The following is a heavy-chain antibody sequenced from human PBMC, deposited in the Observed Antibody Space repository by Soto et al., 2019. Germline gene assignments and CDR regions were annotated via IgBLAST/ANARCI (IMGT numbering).Heavy chain of an antibody. V-gene: IGHV3-49*05. CDR2: IRSKLYGGTI. CDR1: GFTFGAYA. CDR3: SRYPDY. Sequence: EVQLVESGGGLAKPGRSLRLSCTASGFTFGAYALSWFRQAPGKGLEWLSFIRSKLYGGTIEYAASVKGRFTISRDDSQSTAYPQMTNLKSEDTAVYYCSRYPDYWGQGTLVTVSS. J-gene: IGHJ4*02.